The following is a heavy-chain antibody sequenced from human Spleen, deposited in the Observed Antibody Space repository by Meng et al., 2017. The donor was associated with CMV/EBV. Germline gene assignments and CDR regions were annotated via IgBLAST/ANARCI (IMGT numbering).Heavy chain of an antibody. CDR3: ARVPAAKVQLWSRAFDY. V-gene: IGHV1-18*01. Sequence: YTVTSYGISGVRPAPGQGLEWMGWISAYNGNTSYAQKLQGRVTMTTDTSTSTAYMELRSLRSDDTAVYYCARVPAAKVQLWSRAFDYWGQGTLVTVSS. CDR1: YTVTSYG. CDR2: ISAYNGNT. J-gene: IGHJ4*02. D-gene: IGHD5-18*01.